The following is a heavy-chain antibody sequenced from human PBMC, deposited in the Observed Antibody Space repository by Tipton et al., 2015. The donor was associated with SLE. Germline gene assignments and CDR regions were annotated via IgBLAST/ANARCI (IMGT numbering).Heavy chain of an antibody. CDR2: IYNSAKS. CDR1: GDSVSRYY. J-gene: IGHJ4*02. D-gene: IGHD6-19*01. V-gene: IGHV4-4*08. Sequence: GLVKPSETLSLTCSVSGDSVSRYYWSWIRQPPGKGLEWIGYIYNSAKSNYIPSLKSRLTMSVDTSKNQFSLKLSSLTAADTAVYYCARLEVAATVSFDCWGQGTLVTVAS. CDR3: ARLEVAATVSFDC.